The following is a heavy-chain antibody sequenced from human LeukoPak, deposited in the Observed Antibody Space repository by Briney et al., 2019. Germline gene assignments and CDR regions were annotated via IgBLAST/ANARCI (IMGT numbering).Heavy chain of an antibody. J-gene: IGHJ4*02. Sequence: GGSLRLSCVASKFNFAMSWVRQTAGKGLEWVSGISGSGDSTYYADSVKGRFTISRDNSKNTLYLQMNSLRAEDTAVYYCARRSGIAVAGAFDYWGQGTLVTVSS. CDR3: ARRSGIAVAGAFDY. D-gene: IGHD6-19*01. CDR1: KFNFA. V-gene: IGHV3-23*01. CDR2: ISGSGDST.